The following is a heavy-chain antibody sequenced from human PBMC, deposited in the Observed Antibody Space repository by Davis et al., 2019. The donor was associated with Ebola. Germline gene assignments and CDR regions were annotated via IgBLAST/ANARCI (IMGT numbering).Heavy chain of an antibody. CDR2: ISYDGSNK. Sequence: GESLKISCAASGFTFSSYAMHWVRQAPGKGLEWVAVISYDGSNKYYADSVKGRFTISRDNSKNTLYLQMNSLRAEDTAVYYCARGKGTCCINGVCYVCFAFDIWGQGTMVTVSS. V-gene: IGHV3-30*04. J-gene: IGHJ3*02. D-gene: IGHD2-8*01. CDR1: GFTFSSYA. CDR3: ARGKGTCCINGVCYVCFAFDI.